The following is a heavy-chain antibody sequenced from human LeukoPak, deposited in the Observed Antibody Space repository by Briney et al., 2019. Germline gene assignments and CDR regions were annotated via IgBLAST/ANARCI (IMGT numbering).Heavy chain of an antibody. CDR3: ASLSDY. J-gene: IGHJ4*02. V-gene: IGHV3-74*03. CDR1: GFTFSSHS. CDR2: INNDGSRT. Sequence: GGSLRLSCAASGFTFSSHSMHWVRQAPGKGLVWVSHINNDGSRTTYADSVKGRFTISRDNHKNTLYLKMNSLRAEDTAVYYCASLSDYWGQGTLVTVSS.